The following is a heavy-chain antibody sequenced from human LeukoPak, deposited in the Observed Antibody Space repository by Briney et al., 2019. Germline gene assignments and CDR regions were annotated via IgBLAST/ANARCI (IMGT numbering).Heavy chain of an antibody. V-gene: IGHV3-30*02. CDR1: GFTFSSFG. Sequence: GGSLRLSCAASGFTFSSFGMHWVRQAPGQGLEWVAFILYDGTNKYYADSVKGRFTISRDNSKNTLSLQMNSLRVEDTALYYCAIRLGIGLVGRGAFDIWGQGTMVTVSS. CDR2: ILYDGTNK. D-gene: IGHD7-27*01. CDR3: AIRLGIGLVGRGAFDI. J-gene: IGHJ3*02.